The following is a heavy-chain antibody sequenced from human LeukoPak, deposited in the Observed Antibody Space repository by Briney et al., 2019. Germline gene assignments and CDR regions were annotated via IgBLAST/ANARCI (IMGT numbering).Heavy chain of an antibody. Sequence: ASVKVPCKASGYTFTSYGISWVRQAPGQGLEWMGWISAYNGNTNYAQKLQGRVTMTTDTPTSTAYMELRSLRSDDTAVYYCARDRVYYYDSSGYLDWGQGTLVTVSS. CDR2: ISAYNGNT. D-gene: IGHD3-22*01. J-gene: IGHJ4*02. V-gene: IGHV1-18*01. CDR3: ARDRVYYYDSSGYLD. CDR1: GYTFTSYG.